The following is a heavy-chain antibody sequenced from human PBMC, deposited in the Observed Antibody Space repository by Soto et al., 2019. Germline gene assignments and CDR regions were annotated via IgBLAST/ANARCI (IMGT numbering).Heavy chain of an antibody. CDR1: GGSISNYY. Sequence: SETLSLTCTVSGGSISNYYWSWIRQPPGKGLEWIGYIYYSGSTNYNPSLKSRVTISVDTSKNQFSLKLSSVTAADTAVYYCARERIAAAGKGWFDPWGQGTLVTVSS. D-gene: IGHD6-13*01. V-gene: IGHV4-59*01. J-gene: IGHJ5*02. CDR2: IYYSGST. CDR3: ARERIAAAGKGWFDP.